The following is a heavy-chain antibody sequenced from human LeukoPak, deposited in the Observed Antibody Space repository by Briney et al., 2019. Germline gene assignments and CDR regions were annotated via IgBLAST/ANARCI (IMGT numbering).Heavy chain of an antibody. Sequence: SETLSLTCTVSGGSINNYYWGWIRQPPGKGLEWIGYIYYSGSTNYNPSLKSRVTISVDTSKNQFSLKLRSVTAADTALYYCARLGIAAAGTPYWFDPWGQGTLVTVSS. D-gene: IGHD6-13*01. CDR2: IYYSGST. V-gene: IGHV4-59*08. CDR3: ARLGIAAAGTPYWFDP. CDR1: GGSINNYY. J-gene: IGHJ5*02.